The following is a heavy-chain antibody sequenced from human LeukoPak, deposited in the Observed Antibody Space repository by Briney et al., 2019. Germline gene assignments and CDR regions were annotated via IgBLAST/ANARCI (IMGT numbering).Heavy chain of an antibody. CDR3: ARGGGGRARITIFSHIGG. D-gene: IGHD3-3*01. J-gene: IGHJ4*02. V-gene: IGHV1-46*01. Sequence: GASVKVSCKASGYTFTSYYIHWVRQAPGQGLEWMGIINPSAGSTTYPQKLQGRVTLTRDTSTSTVYMELNSLRAEDTAVYYCARGGGGRARITIFSHIGGWGQGTLVTVSS. CDR1: GYTFTSYY. CDR2: INPSAGST.